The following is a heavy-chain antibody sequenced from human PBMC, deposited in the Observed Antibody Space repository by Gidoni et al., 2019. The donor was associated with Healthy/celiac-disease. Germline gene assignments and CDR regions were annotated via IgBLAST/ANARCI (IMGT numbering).Heavy chain of an antibody. CDR3: ARVPDFWSGYYPVGMDV. Sequence: QVQLQESGPGLVKPSQTLSLTCPFSGGSISTGGYYWSWIRQHPGKGLEWIGYIYYSGSTYYNPSLKSRVTISVDTSKNQFSLKLSSVTAADTAVYYCARVPDFWSGYYPVGMDVWGQGTTVTVSS. D-gene: IGHD3-3*01. CDR1: GGSISTGGYY. V-gene: IGHV4-31*03. J-gene: IGHJ6*02. CDR2: IYYSGST.